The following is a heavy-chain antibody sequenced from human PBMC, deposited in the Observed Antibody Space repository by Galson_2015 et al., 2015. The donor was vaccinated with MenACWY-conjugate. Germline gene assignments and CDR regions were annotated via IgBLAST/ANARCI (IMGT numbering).Heavy chain of an antibody. V-gene: IGHV5-51*01. D-gene: IGHD1-26*01. J-gene: IGHJ6*02. CDR3: ARHPPGGRGLDV. Sequence: QSGAEVKKSGESLKISCQGSGYSFTTYWIAWVRQMPGRGLEWVGLISPGDSNTRYSPSFQGQVTISADKSISTAYLQWSSLKASDPAMYYCARHPPGGRGLDVWGQGTTVPVSS. CDR2: ISPGDSNT. CDR1: GYSFTTYW.